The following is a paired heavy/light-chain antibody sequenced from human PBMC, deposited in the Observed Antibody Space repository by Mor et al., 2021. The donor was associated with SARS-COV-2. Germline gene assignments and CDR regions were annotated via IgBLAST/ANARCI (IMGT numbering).Heavy chain of an antibody. J-gene: IGHJ4*02. D-gene: IGHD3-10*02. CDR3: AKHVRHSGDYVDN. CDR2: IFYSGPT. Sequence: QLQLQESGPGLVKPSETLSLTCTVSGGSVSGTSYYWGWIRQPPGKALEWIGSIFYSGPTYYNPSLQSRVTISVDTSKNQFSLKVNSVTAADTAVYYCAKHVRHSGDYVDNWGQGTLVTVSS. V-gene: IGHV4-39*01. CDR1: GGSVSGTSYY.
Light chain of an antibody. CDR3: QTYDSTLSASV. CDR1: SSNIGTGYD. Sequence: QSVLTQPPSVSGAPGQRVTISCTGSSSNIGTGYDVHWYQQLPGTAPKLLIYVNNNRPSGVPDRFSGSKSGTSASLAISGLQVEDEADYYCQTYDSTLSASVFGGGTKLTVL. V-gene: IGLV1-40*01. CDR2: VNN. J-gene: IGLJ2*01.